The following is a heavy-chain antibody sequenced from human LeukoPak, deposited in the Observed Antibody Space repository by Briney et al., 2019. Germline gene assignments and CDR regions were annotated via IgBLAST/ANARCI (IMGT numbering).Heavy chain of an antibody. J-gene: IGHJ4*02. V-gene: IGHV4-30-4*01. CDR2: IYYRGST. CDR3: ARGREWELSTHFDY. Sequence: SQTLSLTCTVSGGSISSGDYYWSWIRQPPGKGLEWIGYIYYRGSTYYNPSLKSRVTISVDTSKNQFSLKLSSVTAADTAVYYCARGREWELSTHFDYWGQGTLVTVSS. CDR1: GGSISSGDYY. D-gene: IGHD1-26*01.